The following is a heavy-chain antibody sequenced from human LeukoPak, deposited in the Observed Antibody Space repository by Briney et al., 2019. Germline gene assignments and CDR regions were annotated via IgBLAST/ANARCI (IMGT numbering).Heavy chain of an antibody. CDR1: GYSFTTYW. D-gene: IGHD1-26*01. J-gene: IGHJ3*02. CDR3: ASPRVGATAFDI. Sequence: NRGESLKISCKGSGYSFTTYWIGWVRQMPGKGLEYMGIINPGDSDTRYSPSFQGQVTISVDKSISTAYLQWSSLKASDTAMYYCASPRVGATAFDIWGQGTLVTVSS. CDR2: INPGDSDT. V-gene: IGHV5-51*01.